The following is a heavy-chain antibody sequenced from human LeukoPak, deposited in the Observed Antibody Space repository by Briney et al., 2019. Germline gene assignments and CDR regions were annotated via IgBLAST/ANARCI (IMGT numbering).Heavy chain of an antibody. CDR2: FDPENGET. Sequence: ASVKVSCKASGYTFTGDYMHWVRQAPGKGLEWMGTFDPENGETIYAQKFQGRVTMTEDTSTDTAYMELSSLRSEDTAVYYCTTKYYYDSSDYYVIDYWGQGTLVIVSS. J-gene: IGHJ4*02. CDR1: GYTFTGDY. CDR3: TTKYYYDSSDYYVIDY. V-gene: IGHV1-24*01. D-gene: IGHD3-22*01.